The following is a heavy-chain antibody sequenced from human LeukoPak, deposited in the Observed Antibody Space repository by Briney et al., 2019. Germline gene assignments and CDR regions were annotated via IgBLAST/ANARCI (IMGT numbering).Heavy chain of an antibody. J-gene: IGHJ4*02. D-gene: IGHD4-23*01. CDR2: IRNKAASYTT. Sequence: PGGSLRLSCAASGFTFRSYEMNWVRQAPGKGLEWVGLIRNKAASYTTEYAASVKGRFTISRDDSKNSVYLQLNSLKTEDTAVYYCARDRYGGVDYWGQGTLVTVSS. V-gene: IGHV3-72*01. CDR3: ARDRYGGVDY. CDR1: GFTFRSYE.